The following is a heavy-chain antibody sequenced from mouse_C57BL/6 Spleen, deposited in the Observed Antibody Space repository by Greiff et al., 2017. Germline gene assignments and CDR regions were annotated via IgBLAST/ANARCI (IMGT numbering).Heavy chain of an antibody. D-gene: IGHD1-1*01. V-gene: IGHV3-6*01. CDR1: GYSITSGYY. J-gene: IGHJ1*03. Sequence: ESGPGLVKPSPSLSLSCTVTGYSITSGYYWNWIRQFPGNKLEWMGYISYDGSNNYNPTLKNRIPITRDTSKNQFFLELNSVTTEDTATYYSARGPLAYGSNCWYFDVWGTGTTVTVSS. CDR3: ARGPLAYGSNCWYFDV. CDR2: ISYDGSN.